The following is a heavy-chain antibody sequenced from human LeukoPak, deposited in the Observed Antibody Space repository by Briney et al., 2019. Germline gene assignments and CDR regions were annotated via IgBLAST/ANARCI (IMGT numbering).Heavy chain of an antibody. CDR2: IKQDGSEK. V-gene: IGHV3-7*01. CDR1: GFTFSSYW. J-gene: IGHJ4*02. D-gene: IGHD1-26*01. Sequence: GGSLRLSCVVSGFTFSSYWMSWGRQAPGKGLEWVAHIKQDGSEKYYVDSVKGRFTMSRDNAKNSLYLQMNSLRAEDTAVYYCARVQWELRGVGSYFEYWGQGALVTVSS. CDR3: ARVQWELRGVGSYFEY.